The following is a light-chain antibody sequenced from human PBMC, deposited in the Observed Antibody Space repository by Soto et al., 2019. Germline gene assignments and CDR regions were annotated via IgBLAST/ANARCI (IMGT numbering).Light chain of an antibody. CDR2: AAS. Sequence: DIQMTQSPSSLSASVGDRVTITCRASQGISNYLAGYQQKPGEVPKLLIYAASTLQSGVPSRSSGSGSGTDFTLAISRLQPEDLATYCCQQYNSAPWTFGHGTKVQIK. V-gene: IGKV1-27*01. CDR3: QQYNSAPWT. J-gene: IGKJ1*01. CDR1: QGISNY.